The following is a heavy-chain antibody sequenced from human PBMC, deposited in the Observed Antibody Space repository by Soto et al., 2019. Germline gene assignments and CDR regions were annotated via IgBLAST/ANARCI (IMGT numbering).Heavy chain of an antibody. CDR1: GYTFTSYG. J-gene: IGHJ3*02. D-gene: IGHD2-2*01. CDR2: ISAYNGNT. CDR3: ARDQDIVVVPAAMSFDI. V-gene: IGHV1-18*01. Sequence: ASVKVSCKASGYTFTSYGISWVRQAPGQGFEWMGWISAYNGNTNYAQKLQGRVTMTTDTSTSTAYMELRSLRSDDTAVYYCARDQDIVVVPAAMSFDIWGQGTMVTVSS.